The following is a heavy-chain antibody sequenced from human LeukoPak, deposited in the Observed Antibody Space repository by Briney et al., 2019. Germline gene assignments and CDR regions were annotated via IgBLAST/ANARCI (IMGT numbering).Heavy chain of an antibody. V-gene: IGHV3-48*01. CDR2: ISSSNSTI. J-gene: IGHJ4*02. D-gene: IGHD6-13*01. Sequence: PGGSLRLSCAASGFTFSSYSMNWVRQAPGKGLEWVSYISSSNSTIYYADSLKGRFTISRDKAKNSLYLQMNSLRAEDTAVYYCARDGRWQQPNDYWGQGTLVTVSS. CDR3: ARDGRWQQPNDY. CDR1: GFTFSSYS.